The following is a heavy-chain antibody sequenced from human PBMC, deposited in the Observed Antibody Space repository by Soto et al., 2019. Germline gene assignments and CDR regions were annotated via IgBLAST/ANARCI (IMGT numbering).Heavy chain of an antibody. J-gene: IGHJ3*02. CDR1: GYTFTSYT. D-gene: IGHD3-9*01. V-gene: IGHV1-69*02. CDR2: IIPILGIA. CDR3: ATPGLDILTGPYAFDI. Sequence: GASVKVSCKASGYTFTSYTISWVRQAPGHGLEWMGRIIPILGIANYAQKFQGRVTITADKSTSTAYMELSSLRSEDTAVYYCATPGLDILTGPYAFDIWGQGTMVTVSS.